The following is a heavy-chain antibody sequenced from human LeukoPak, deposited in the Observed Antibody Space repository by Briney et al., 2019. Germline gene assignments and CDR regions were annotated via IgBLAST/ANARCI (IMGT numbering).Heavy chain of an antibody. V-gene: IGHV1-69*06. J-gene: IGHJ6*04. D-gene: IGHD3-9*01. CDR3: ARDLVIPPYYYYGMDV. Sequence: ASVKVSCKASGGTFNSYAISWVRLAPGQGLEWVGGIIPIFGTANYAQKFQGRVTITADKSTSTAYMELSSLRSEDTAVYYCARDLVIPPYYYYGMDVWGKGTTVTVSS. CDR2: IIPIFGTA. CDR1: GGTFNSYA.